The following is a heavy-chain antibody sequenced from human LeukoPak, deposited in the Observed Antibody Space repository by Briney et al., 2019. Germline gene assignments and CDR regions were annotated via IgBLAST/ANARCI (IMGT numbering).Heavy chain of an antibody. D-gene: IGHD3-22*01. V-gene: IGHV4-39*01. Sequence: KPSETLSLTCTVSGGSISSSTYYWGWIRQPPGKGLEWIANIYYSGSTFYNPSLKSRVTISVDTSKNQFSLKLSSVTATDTAVYYCARGYYESSGTNLXXIDYWGQGTLVTVSS. CDR1: GGSISSSTYY. J-gene: IGHJ4*02. CDR2: IYYSGST. CDR3: ARGYYESSGTNLXXIDY.